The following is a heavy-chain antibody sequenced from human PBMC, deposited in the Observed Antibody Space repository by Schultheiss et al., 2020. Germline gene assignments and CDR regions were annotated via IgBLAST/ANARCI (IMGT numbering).Heavy chain of an antibody. V-gene: IGHV3-74*01. D-gene: IGHD4-23*01. CDR2: INSDGSST. Sequence: GGSLRLSCAASGFTFSNAWMNWVRQAPGKGLVWVSRINSDGSSTSYADSVKGRFTISRDNAKNSLYLQMNSLRAEDTAVYYCARGWEPRTAGSGAFDIWGQGTMVTVSS. J-gene: IGHJ3*02. CDR3: ARGWEPRTAGSGAFDI. CDR1: GFTFSNAW.